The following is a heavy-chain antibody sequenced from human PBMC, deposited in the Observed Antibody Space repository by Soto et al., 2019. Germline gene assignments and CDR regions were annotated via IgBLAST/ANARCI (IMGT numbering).Heavy chain of an antibody. CDR1: GFTLSGYA. J-gene: IGHJ6*03. D-gene: IGHD6-6*01. V-gene: IGHV3-64*01. Sequence: EVQLAESGGGLAQPGGSLRLSCAASGFTLSGYAMDWVRQAPGKGLEYVSGSSSNGVGTYYANSVQGRFTISRDNSKNTVYLQMGRLRTEDRAVYYCARRDRPDFYYMDFWGKGTTVTVSS. CDR2: SSSNGVGT. CDR3: ARRDRPDFYYMDF.